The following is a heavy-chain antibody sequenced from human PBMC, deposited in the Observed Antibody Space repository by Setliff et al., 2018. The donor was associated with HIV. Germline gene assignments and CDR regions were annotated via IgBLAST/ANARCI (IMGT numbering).Heavy chain of an antibody. CDR3: ASGVVVAAHNWFDT. CDR1: GFTFDDYD. D-gene: IGHD2-15*01. J-gene: IGHJ5*02. V-gene: IGHV3-9*01. CDR2: ISWNSGDI. Sequence: GGSLRLSCTASGFTFDDYDMHWVRQAPGKGLEWVSGISWNSGDIGYADSVKGRFTISRANAKKFCYLQMNSLRAEETAIYYCASGVVVAAHNWFDTWGQGTRVTVS.